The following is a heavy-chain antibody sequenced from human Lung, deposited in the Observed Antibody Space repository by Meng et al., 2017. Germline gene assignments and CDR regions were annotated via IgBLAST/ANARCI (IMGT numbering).Heavy chain of an antibody. CDR2: INAGNGNT. V-gene: IGHV1-3*01. Sequence: QVQLAQSGAEVKTPGASVKVSCKASGYTFSTYTMHWVRQAPGQRLEWMGWINAGNGNTKFSQKFQGRVTITRDTSASTAYMELSSLRSEDTAVYYCARDAAMVKGGDYWGQGTLVTVSS. CDR1: GYTFSTYT. D-gene: IGHD5-18*01. J-gene: IGHJ4*02. CDR3: ARDAAMVKGGDY.